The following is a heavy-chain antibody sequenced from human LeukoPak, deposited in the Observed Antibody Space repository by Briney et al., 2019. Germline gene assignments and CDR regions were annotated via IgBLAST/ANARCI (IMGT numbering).Heavy chain of an antibody. Sequence: PSETLSLTCAVYGDALSGYYWSWIRQAPGKGLDWIGEINHSGIPNYNPSLKSRVTISVDTSKNQFSLKLSSVTAADTAVYYCARDPGTLLRGSRRGYDGNYYYMDVWGKGTTVTISS. J-gene: IGHJ6*03. CDR2: INHSGIP. CDR1: GDALSGYY. D-gene: IGHD3-10*01. V-gene: IGHV4-34*01. CDR3: ARDPGTLLRGSRRGYDGNYYYMDV.